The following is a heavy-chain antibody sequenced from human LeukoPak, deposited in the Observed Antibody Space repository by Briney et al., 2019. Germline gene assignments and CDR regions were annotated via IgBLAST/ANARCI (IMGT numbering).Heavy chain of an antibody. CDR1: GGSISSYY. CDR3: ARAPGYYYGMDV. V-gene: IGHV4-59*01. CDR2: IYYSGST. J-gene: IGHJ6*02. Sequence: NPSETLSLTCTVSGGSISSYYWSWIRQPPGKGLEWIGYIYYSGSTNYNPPLKSRVTISVDTSKNQFSLKLSSVTAADTAVYYCARAPGYYYGMDVWGQGTTVTVSS.